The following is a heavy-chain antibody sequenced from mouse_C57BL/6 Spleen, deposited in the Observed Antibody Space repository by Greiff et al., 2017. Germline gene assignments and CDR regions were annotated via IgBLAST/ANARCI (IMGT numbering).Heavy chain of an antibody. CDR3: AREPSGVATSWYFDV. D-gene: IGHD1-1*01. CDR1: GFTFSSYA. J-gene: IGHJ1*03. CDR2: ISDGGSYT. Sequence: EVQGVESGGGLVKPGGSLKLSCAASGFTFSSYAMSWVRQTPEKRLEWVATISDGGSYTYYPDNVKGRFTISRDNAKNNLYLQMSHLKSEDTAMYYCAREPSGVATSWYFDVWVTGTTVTVSS. V-gene: IGHV5-4*01.